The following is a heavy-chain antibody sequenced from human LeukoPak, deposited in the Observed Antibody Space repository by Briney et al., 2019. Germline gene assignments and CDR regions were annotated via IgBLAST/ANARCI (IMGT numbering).Heavy chain of an antibody. V-gene: IGHV1-2*02. D-gene: IGHD4-23*01. CDR1: GYTFTGYY. CDR2: INPNSGGT. Sequence: ASVKVSCKASGYTFTGYYMHWVRQAPGQELEWMGWINPNSGGTNYAQKFQGRVTMTRDTSISTAYMELSRLRSDDTAVYYCARDQEAYGGIPDYWGQGTLVTVSS. J-gene: IGHJ4*02. CDR3: ARDQEAYGGIPDY.